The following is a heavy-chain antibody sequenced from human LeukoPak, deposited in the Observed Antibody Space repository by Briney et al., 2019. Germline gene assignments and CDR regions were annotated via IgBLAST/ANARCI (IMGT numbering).Heavy chain of an antibody. CDR3: ASYGSAYYYYGMDV. CDR2: INHSGST. CDR1: GDAITSDKYY. V-gene: IGHV4-39*07. Sequence: SETLSLTCTVSGDAITSDKYYWSWIRQPPGKGLEWIGEINHSGSTNYNPSLKSRVTISVDTSKNQFSLKLSSVTAADTAMYYCASYGSAYYYYGMDVWGQGTTVTVSS. D-gene: IGHD5-24*01. J-gene: IGHJ6*02.